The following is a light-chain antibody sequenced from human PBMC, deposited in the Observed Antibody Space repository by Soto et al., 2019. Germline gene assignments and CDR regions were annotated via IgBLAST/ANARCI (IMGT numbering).Light chain of an antibody. CDR2: GAS. V-gene: IGKV3-15*01. Sequence: EIVMTQSPATLSVSPGERATLSCRASQSVNSNLAWYQQKPGQAPRLLIYGASTRATGIPARFSGSGSGTEFTLTISSLQSEDFAVYYCQQYNLWPPGTFGQGTKVEIK. CDR1: QSVNSN. J-gene: IGKJ1*01. CDR3: QQYNLWPPGT.